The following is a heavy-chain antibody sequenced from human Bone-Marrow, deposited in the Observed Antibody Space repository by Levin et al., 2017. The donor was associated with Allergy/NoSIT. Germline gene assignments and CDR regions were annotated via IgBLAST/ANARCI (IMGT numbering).Heavy chain of an antibody. Sequence: KAGGSLRLSCAVSGYSISSGYYWGWIRQPPGKGLEWIGSIYHSGSTYYNPSLKSRVTISVDTSKNQFSLKLSSVTAADTAVYYCARDWATGYYRVRDKYFDLWGRGTLVTVSS. CDR1: GYSISSGYY. CDR2: IYHSGST. CDR3: ARDWATGYYRVRDKYFDL. D-gene: IGHD3-9*01. J-gene: IGHJ2*01. V-gene: IGHV4-38-2*02.